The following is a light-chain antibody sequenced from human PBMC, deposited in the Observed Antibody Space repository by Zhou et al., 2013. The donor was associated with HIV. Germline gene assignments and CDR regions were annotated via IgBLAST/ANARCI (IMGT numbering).Light chain of an antibody. V-gene: IGKV1-5*03. Sequence: DVQMTQSTSTLSASIGDRVTITCRASDSISNSLAWYQQKPGEAPKLLIYKASTLESGVPSRFSGSGSGTDFSLTIASLQPDDFATYYCQQSYSTPWTFGQGTKVEIK. CDR3: QQSYSTPWT. CDR2: KAS. J-gene: IGKJ1*01. CDR1: DSISNS.